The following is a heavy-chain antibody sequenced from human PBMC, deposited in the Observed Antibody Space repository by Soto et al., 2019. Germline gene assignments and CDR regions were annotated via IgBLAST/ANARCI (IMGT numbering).Heavy chain of an antibody. CDR1: GGSFSSGGYY. D-gene: IGHD2-8*02. CDR2: IYYSGST. CDR3: ARATSFSGHHGY. Sequence: QLQLQESGPGLVKPSQTLSLACTVSGGSFSSGGYYWSWIRQLPGKGLEWIGYIYYSGSTYYHPSLKSRFTISLDTSKNQFSLKLSSVTAADTAVYYCARATSFSGHHGYWGQGTLVTVSS. J-gene: IGHJ4*02. V-gene: IGHV4-31*03.